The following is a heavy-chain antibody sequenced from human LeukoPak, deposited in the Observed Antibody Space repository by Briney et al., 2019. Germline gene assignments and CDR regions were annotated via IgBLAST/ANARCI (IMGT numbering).Heavy chain of an antibody. D-gene: IGHD1-14*01. CDR1: GGSFSGYY. CDR3: ARDRRATTGPWFDP. J-gene: IGHJ5*02. V-gene: IGHV4-34*01. CDR2: INHSGST. Sequence: SETLSLTCAVYGGSFSGYYWSWIRQPPGKGLEWIGEINHSGSTNYNPSLKSRVTISVDTSKNQFSLKLSSVTAADTAVYYCARDRRATTGPWFDPWGQGTLVTVSS.